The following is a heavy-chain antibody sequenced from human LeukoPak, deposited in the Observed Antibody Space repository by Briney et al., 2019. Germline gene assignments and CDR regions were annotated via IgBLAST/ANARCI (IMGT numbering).Heavy chain of an antibody. V-gene: IGHV4-39*07. J-gene: IGHJ6*03. CDR3: ARLSSITIFGVAPYSYYMDV. Sequence: PSETLSLTCTVSGGSISSSSYYWGWIRQPPGKGLEWIGSIYYSGSTYYNPSLKSRVTISVDTSKNQFSLKLSSVTAADTAVYYCARLSSITIFGVAPYSYYMDVWGKGTTVTVSS. CDR2: IYYSGST. CDR1: GGSISSSSYY. D-gene: IGHD3-3*01.